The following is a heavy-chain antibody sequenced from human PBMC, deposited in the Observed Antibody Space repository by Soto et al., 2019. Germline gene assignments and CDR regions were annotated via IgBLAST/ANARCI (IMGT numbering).Heavy chain of an antibody. J-gene: IGHJ4*02. CDR2: ISSSSSYI. Sequence: GGSLGLSCAASGFTFSMYWMHWVRQDPGKGLEWVSSISSSSSYIYYADSVQGRFTISRDNAKNSLYLQMNSLRAEDTAVYYCARVDQILWSDVFANIDYWDQGTLVTVSS. V-gene: IGHV3-21*01. CDR3: ARVDQILWSDVFANIDY. D-gene: IGHD2-21*01. CDR1: GFTFSMYW.